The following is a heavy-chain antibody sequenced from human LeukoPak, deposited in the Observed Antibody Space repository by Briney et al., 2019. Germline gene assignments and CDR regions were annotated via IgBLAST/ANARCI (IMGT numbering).Heavy chain of an antibody. D-gene: IGHD3-9*01. CDR2: IYYSGST. J-gene: IGHJ5*02. V-gene: IGHV4-39*07. CDR1: GGSISSSRYY. Sequence: SETLSLTCTVSGGSISSSRYYWGWIRQPPGKGLEWIGSIYYSGSTYYNPSLKSRLTISVDTSKNQFSLKLSSVTAADTAVYYCARLTGYSSESWFDPWGQGTLVTVSS. CDR3: ARLTGYSSESWFDP.